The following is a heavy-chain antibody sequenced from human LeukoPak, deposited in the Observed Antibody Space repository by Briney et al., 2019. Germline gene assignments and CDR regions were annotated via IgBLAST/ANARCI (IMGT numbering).Heavy chain of an antibody. CDR3: ARHPYCTGGTCYSSGSFDP. D-gene: IGHD2-15*01. Sequence: SETLSLTCTVSGGSISSSSYYWGWIRQPPGKGLEWIGSIYYGGSTYYSPSLKSRVTISVDTSKNQFSLKLSSVTAADTAVYYCARHPYCTGGTCYSSGSFDPWGQGTLVTVSS. V-gene: IGHV4-39*01. CDR1: GGSISSSSYY. J-gene: IGHJ5*02. CDR2: IYYGGST.